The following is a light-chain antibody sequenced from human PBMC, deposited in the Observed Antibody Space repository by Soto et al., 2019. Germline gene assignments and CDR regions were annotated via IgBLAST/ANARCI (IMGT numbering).Light chain of an antibody. CDR1: SSDVGGNYY. Sequence: QSVLTQPASVSGSPGQSITISCTGTSSDVGGNYYVSWYQHHPGKAPKLMIYDISNRPSGVSNRFSGSKSGNTASLTISGLQAEDEADYYCSSYTSSSTFDVLFGGGTQLTVL. CDR2: DIS. V-gene: IGLV2-14*03. J-gene: IGLJ3*02. CDR3: SSYTSSSTFDVL.